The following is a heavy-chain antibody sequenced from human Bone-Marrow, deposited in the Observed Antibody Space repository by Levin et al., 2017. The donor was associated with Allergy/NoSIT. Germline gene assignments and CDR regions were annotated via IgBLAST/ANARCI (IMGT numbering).Heavy chain of an antibody. V-gene: IGHV3-33*01. CDR1: GFNFRSYG. CDR2: IWYDGSKK. D-gene: IGHD2/OR15-2a*01. Sequence: GESLKISCAASGFNFRSYGMHWVRQAPGKGLEWVSNIWYDGSKKNYADSVKGRFTISRDNAKKTMSLQMNSLRAEDTAVYYCARDKGFVTAIGNSWYFDLWGRGTLVTVSS. CDR3: ARDKGFVTAIGNSWYFDL. J-gene: IGHJ2*01.